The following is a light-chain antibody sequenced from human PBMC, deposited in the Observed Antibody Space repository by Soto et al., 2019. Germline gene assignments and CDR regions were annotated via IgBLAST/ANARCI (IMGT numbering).Light chain of an antibody. J-gene: IGLJ1*01. Sequence: QSVLTQPASVSRSPGQSITISCTGTSSDVGGYNYVSWYQQPPGKVPKLMIYEVSNRPSGVSNRFSGSKSGNTASLTISGLQAEDEADYYCISLTSSGTHVFGTGTKVTVL. V-gene: IGLV2-14*01. CDR1: SSDVGGYNY. CDR2: EVS. CDR3: ISLTSSGTHV.